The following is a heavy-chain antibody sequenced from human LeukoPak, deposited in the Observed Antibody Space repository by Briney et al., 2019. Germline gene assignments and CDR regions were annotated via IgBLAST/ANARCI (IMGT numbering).Heavy chain of an antibody. Sequence: PGGSLRLSCAASGFIFSNYAMHWVRQAPGKGLEWVALISYDGSNKYYADSVKGRFTISRDNAKSSLYLQMNSLRAEDTAVYYCARANDYSNPYYYYYYYMDVWGKGTTVTVSS. CDR3: ARANDYSNPYYYYYYYMDV. J-gene: IGHJ6*03. D-gene: IGHD4-11*01. CDR1: GFIFSNYA. V-gene: IGHV3-30*04. CDR2: ISYDGSNK.